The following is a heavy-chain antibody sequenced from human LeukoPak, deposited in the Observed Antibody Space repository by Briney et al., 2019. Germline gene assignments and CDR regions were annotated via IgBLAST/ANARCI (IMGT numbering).Heavy chain of an antibody. CDR3: ARDRTRSITMVRGVIFWFDP. Sequence: GGSLRLSCADSGFTFSSYGMSWVRQAPGKGLEWVSVIYSGGSTYYADSVKGRFTISRDNAKNSLYLQMNSLRAEDTAVYYCARDRTRSITMVRGVIFWFDPWGQGTLVTVSS. D-gene: IGHD3-10*01. CDR1: GFTFSSYG. V-gene: IGHV3-66*01. J-gene: IGHJ5*02. CDR2: IYSGGST.